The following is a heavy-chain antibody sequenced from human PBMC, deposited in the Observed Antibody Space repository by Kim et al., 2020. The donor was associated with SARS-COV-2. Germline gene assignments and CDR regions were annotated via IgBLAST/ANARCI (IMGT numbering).Heavy chain of an antibody. CDR2: IIPILGIA. D-gene: IGHD3-22*01. CDR1: GGTFSSYA. V-gene: IGHV1-69*04. J-gene: IGHJ2*01. Sequence: SVKVSCKASGGTFSSYAISWVRQAPGQGLEWMGRIIPILGIANYAQKFQCRVTITADKSTSTAYMEVSSLRSEDTAVYYCARDHYDSSGYYGSRGEINWYFDLWGRGTLSLSPQ. CDR3: ARDHYDSSGYYGSRGEINWYFDL.